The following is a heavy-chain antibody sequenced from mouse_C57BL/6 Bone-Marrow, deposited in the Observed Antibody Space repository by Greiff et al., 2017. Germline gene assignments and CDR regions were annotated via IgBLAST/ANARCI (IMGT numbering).Heavy chain of an antibody. CDR3: ARVGYYFDY. V-gene: IGHV1-82*01. CDR2: IYPGDGDT. J-gene: IGHJ2*01. Sequence: QVQLKESGPELVKPGASVKISCKASGYAFSSSWMNWVKQRPGKGLEWIGRIYPGDGDTNYNGKFKGKATLTAEKSSSTAYMQLSSLTSEDSAVYFCARVGYYFDYWGQGTTLTVSS. D-gene: IGHD2-2*01. CDR1: GYAFSSSW.